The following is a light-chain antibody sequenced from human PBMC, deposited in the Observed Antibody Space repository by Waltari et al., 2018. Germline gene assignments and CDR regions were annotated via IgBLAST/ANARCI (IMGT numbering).Light chain of an antibody. CDR2: GNS. V-gene: IGLV1-40*01. CDR1: SSNIGAGYD. CDR3: QSYDSSRSGSGV. J-gene: IGLJ3*02. Sequence: QSVLTQPPSVSGAPGQRVTISCTGSSSNIGAGYDVNLYQQFPGTAPKLLIYGNSNRPSGVPDRFSGSKSGSSATLAITGLQAEDEANYYCQSYDSSRSGSGVFGGGTKVTVL.